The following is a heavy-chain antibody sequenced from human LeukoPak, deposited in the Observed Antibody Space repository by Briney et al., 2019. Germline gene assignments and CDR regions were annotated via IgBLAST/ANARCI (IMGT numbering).Heavy chain of an antibody. D-gene: IGHD3-10*01. CDR3: ARTIRGY. CDR1: GFTFSTFW. Sequence: GGSLRLSCAASGFTFSTFWMGWVRQVPGKGLEWVANINQGGSAQYYVDSVKGRFTISRDNAKNSLYLQMNSLRAEDTAVYYCARTIRGYWGQGTLVTVSS. V-gene: IGHV3-7*01. J-gene: IGHJ4*02. CDR2: INQGGSAQ.